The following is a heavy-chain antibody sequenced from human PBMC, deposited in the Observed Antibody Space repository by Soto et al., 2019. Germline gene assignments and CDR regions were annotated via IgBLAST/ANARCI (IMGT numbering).Heavy chain of an antibody. CDR2: MSPSSIYL. J-gene: IGHJ6*02. CDR3: ARWRGGFGELFRYYYYGMDV. V-gene: IGHV3-21*01. Sequence: GSLRLSCAASGFTFSSYRMNWVRQATGKGLEGVSSMSPSSIYLYYDGSVKGRFTIASDNTKNPLYLQIDSLGAEDTALYYWARWRGGFGELFRYYYYGMDVWGQGTTVTVSS. CDR1: GFTFSSYR. D-gene: IGHD3-10*01.